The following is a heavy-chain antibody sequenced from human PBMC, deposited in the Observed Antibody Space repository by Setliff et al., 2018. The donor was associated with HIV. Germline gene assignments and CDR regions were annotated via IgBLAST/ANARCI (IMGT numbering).Heavy chain of an antibody. Sequence: ASVKVSCKASGYTFTGYYMHWVRQAPGQGLEWMGWFKSNSGGTNYAQKFQGRVTMTRDTSISTAYMELSRLRSDDTAVYYCARSRLEVVYFYYYMDFWGKGTTVTVSS. V-gene: IGHV1-2*02. J-gene: IGHJ6*03. CDR1: GYTFTGYY. CDR3: ARSRLEVVYFYYYMDF. CDR2: FKSNSGGT. D-gene: IGHD2-8*02.